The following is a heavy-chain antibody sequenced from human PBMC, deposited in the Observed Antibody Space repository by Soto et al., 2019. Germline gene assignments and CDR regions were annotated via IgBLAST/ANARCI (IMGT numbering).Heavy chain of an antibody. J-gene: IGHJ4*02. V-gene: IGHV5-51*01. CDR1: GYSFTSYW. D-gene: IGHD3-10*01. CDR3: ARRVGLLGFGEFPYFDY. Sequence: GESLKISCKGSGYSFTSYWIGWVRQMPGKGLEWMGIIYPGDSDTRYSPSFQGQVTISADKSISTAYLQWSSLKASDTAMYYCARRVGLLGFGEFPYFDYWGQGTLVTVSS. CDR2: IYPGDSDT.